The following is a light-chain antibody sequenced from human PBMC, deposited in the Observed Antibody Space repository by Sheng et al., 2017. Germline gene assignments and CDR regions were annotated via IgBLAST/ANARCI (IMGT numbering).Light chain of an antibody. V-gene: IGKV3-20*01. CDR1: QSVSSSY. CDR3: QQYGSSPLT. J-gene: IGKJ4*01. Sequence: ETILTQSPATLSLPPGERATLSCRASQSVSSSYLAWYQQKPGQAPRLLIYGASSRATGIPDRFSGSGSGTDFTLTISRLEPEDFAVYYCQQYGSSPLTFGGGTKVEIK. CDR2: GAS.